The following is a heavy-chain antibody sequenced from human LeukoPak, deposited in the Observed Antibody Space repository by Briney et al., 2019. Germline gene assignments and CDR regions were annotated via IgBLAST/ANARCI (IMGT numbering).Heavy chain of an antibody. D-gene: IGHD6-13*01. V-gene: IGHV3-48*03. CDR3: AREESGSSSWLKNWFDP. Sequence: GGSLRLSCAAPGFTFSSYEMNWVRQAPGKGLEWVSYISSSGSTIYYADSVKGRFTISRDNAKNSLYLQMNSLRAEDTAVYYCAREESGSSSWLKNWFDPWGQGTLVTVSS. J-gene: IGHJ5*02. CDR1: GFTFSSYE. CDR2: ISSSGSTI.